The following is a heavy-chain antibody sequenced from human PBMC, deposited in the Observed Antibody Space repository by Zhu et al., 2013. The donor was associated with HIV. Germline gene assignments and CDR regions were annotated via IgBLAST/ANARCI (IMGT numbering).Heavy chain of an antibody. J-gene: IGHJ6*02. V-gene: IGHV1-69*01. CDR2: IIPIFGTA. Sequence: QVQLVQSGAEVKKPGSSVKVSCKASGGTFSSYAISWVRQAPGQGLEWMGGIIPIFGTANYAQKFQGRVTITADESTSTAYMELSSLRSEDTAVYYCARQTMVRGVIPHGSDSSYYYYGMDVWGQGTTVTVSS. CDR1: GGTFSSYA. D-gene: IGHD3-10*01. CDR3: ARQTMVRGVIPHGSDSSYYYYGMDV.